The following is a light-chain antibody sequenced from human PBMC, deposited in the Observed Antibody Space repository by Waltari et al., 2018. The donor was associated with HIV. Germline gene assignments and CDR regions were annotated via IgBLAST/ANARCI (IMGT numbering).Light chain of an antibody. Sequence: QSALSQPASVSGSPGQRIPIPCPGPISDIGSYTLVSWYKQYPGRAPKLIIYEVNKRPSGVSDRFSGSKSGNRASLTVAGVKVEDEADYYCCSYAGGRVFVLFGGGTRLTV. CDR3: CSYAGGRVFVL. V-gene: IGLV2-23*02. CDR1: ISDIGSYTL. CDR2: EVN. J-gene: IGLJ2*01.